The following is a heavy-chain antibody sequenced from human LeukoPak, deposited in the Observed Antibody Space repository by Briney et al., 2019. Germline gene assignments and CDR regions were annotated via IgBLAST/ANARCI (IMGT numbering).Heavy chain of an antibody. J-gene: IGHJ4*02. V-gene: IGHV3-72*01. CDR2: TRNKANSYTT. CDR3: ATGLLWFGESYFDY. CDR1: GFTFSDHY. D-gene: IGHD3-10*01. Sequence: GGSLRLSCAASGFTFSDHYMDWVRQAPGKGLEWVGRTRNKANSYTTEYAASVKGRFTISRDDSKNSLYLQMNSLKTEDTAVYYCATGLLWFGESYFDYWGQGTLVTVSS.